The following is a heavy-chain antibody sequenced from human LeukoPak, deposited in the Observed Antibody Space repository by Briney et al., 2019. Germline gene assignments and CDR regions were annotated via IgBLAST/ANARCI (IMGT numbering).Heavy chain of an antibody. CDR1: GFTFSSYA. J-gene: IGHJ4*02. D-gene: IGHD3-9*01. Sequence: GGSLRLSCAASGFTFSSYAMHWVRQAPGKGLEWVAVISYDGSNKYYADSVKGRFTISRDNSKNTLYLQMNSLRAEDTAVYYCARDQYYDILTGYYLTRIGGYWGQGTLVTVSS. CDR2: ISYDGSNK. V-gene: IGHV3-30-3*01. CDR3: ARDQYYDILTGYYLTRIGGY.